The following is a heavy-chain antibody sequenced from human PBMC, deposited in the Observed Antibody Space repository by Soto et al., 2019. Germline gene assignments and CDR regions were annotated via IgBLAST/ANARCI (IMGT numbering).Heavy chain of an antibody. Sequence: SLRLSCAASGFTFSSYGMHWVRQAPGKGLEWVAVIWYDGSNKYYADSVKGRFTISRDNSKNTLYLQMNSLRAEDTAVYYCAGGQLYNWFAPWGRRTLVPVSS. J-gene: IGHJ5*02. CDR2: IWYDGSNK. D-gene: IGHD6-13*01. V-gene: IGHV3-33*01. CDR3: AGGQLYNWFAP. CDR1: GFTFSSYG.